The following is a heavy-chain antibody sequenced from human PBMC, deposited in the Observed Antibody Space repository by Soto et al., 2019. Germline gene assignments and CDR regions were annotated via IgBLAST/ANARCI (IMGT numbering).Heavy chain of an antibody. J-gene: IGHJ6*02. Sequence: SVNVSRKASGGTFTSYAISCVLQAPGHWLEWMGGIIAIFATPNYAQKFQGRCTITADESTSTAYMDLSSLSSEDQAVYFCARGDFWSGYYTVGDRSGMDVWGQGTLVTVSS. V-gene: IGHV1-69*13. CDR2: IIAIFATP. CDR3: ARGDFWSGYYTVGDRSGMDV. D-gene: IGHD3-3*01. CDR1: GGTFTSYA.